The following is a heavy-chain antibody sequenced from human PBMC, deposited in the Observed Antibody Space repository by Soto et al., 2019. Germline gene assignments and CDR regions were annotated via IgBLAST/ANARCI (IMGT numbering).Heavy chain of an antibody. CDR1: GGSFSGYY. J-gene: IGHJ4*02. CDR3: ARDKITGLFDY. D-gene: IGHD2-8*02. Sequence: QVQLQQWGAGLLKPSETLSLTCAVYGGSFSGYYWTWIRQPPGTGLEWIGEINHSGSTNYNPSLKSRVTISVETSTNPFSLKLTSVTAADPAVYYCARDKITGLFDYWGQGTLVTVSS. V-gene: IGHV4-34*01. CDR2: INHSGST.